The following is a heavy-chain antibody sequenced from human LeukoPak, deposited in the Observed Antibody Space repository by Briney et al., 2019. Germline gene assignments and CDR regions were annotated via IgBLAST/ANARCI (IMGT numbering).Heavy chain of an antibody. D-gene: IGHD2-2*01. CDR1: GFTFSSYA. Sequence: GRSLRLSCAASGFTFSSYAMHWVRQAPGKGLEGVAVISYDGSNKYYADSVKGRFTISRDNSKNTLYLQMNSLRAEDTAVYYCARNPGIGIVVPAAMYFDYWGQGTLVTVSS. J-gene: IGHJ4*02. V-gene: IGHV3-30-3*01. CDR2: ISYDGSNK. CDR3: ARNPGIGIVVPAAMYFDY.